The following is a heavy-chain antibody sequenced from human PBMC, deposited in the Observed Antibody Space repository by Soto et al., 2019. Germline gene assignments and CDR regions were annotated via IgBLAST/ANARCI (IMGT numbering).Heavy chain of an antibody. CDR3: AADSEEFYYDFWSGRDRAFAI. V-gene: IGHV1-58*02. J-gene: IGHJ3*02. Sequence: ASVKVSCKASGFTFTSSAMQWVRQARGQRLEWIGWIVVGSGNTNYAQKFQERVTITRDMSTSTAYMELSSLRSEDTAVYYCAADSEEFYYDFWSGRDRAFAIWGQGTMVTVSS. D-gene: IGHD3-3*01. CDR2: IVVGSGNT. CDR1: GFTFTSSA.